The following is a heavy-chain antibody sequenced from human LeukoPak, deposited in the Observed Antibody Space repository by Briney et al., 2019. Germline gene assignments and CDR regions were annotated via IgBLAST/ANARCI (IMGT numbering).Heavy chain of an antibody. CDR3: AKERNLEIAVAGTIFDY. CDR1: GFTVNSYY. V-gene: IGHV3-66*01. D-gene: IGHD6-19*01. J-gene: IGHJ4*02. Sequence: GGSLRLSCAASGFTVNSYYMGWVRQAPGKGPEWVSVIYSGGDTYYADSVKGRLIISRDNSKNMIYLEMSSLKAEDTAVYYCAKERNLEIAVAGTIFDYWGQGTLVTVSS. CDR2: IYSGGDT.